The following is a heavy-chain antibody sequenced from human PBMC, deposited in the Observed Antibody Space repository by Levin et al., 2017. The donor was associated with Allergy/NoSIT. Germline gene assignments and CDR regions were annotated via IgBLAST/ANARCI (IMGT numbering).Heavy chain of an antibody. J-gene: IGHJ4*02. CDR2: IIPIFGTA. CDR3: ARGAAAGKTDFDY. CDR1: GGTFSSYA. D-gene: IGHD6-13*01. Sequence: KISCKASGGTFSSYAISWVRQAPGQGLEWMGGIIPIFGTANYAQKFQGRVTITADESTSTAYMELSSLRSEDTAVYYCARGAAAGKTDFDYWGQGTLVTVSS. V-gene: IGHV1-69*01.